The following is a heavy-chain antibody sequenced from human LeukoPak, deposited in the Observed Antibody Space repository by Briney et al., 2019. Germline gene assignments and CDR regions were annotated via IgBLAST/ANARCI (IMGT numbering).Heavy chain of an antibody. V-gene: IGHV4-34*01. Sequence: KPSETLSLTCAVYGGSFSGYYWSWIRQPPGKGLEWIGEINHSGSTNYNPSLKSRVTISVDTSKNQFSLKLSSVTAADTAVYYCARDQQFVVVVAAKRTYYYYYYMDVWGKGTTVTISS. D-gene: IGHD2-15*01. J-gene: IGHJ6*03. CDR1: GGSFSGYY. CDR3: ARDQQFVVVVAAKRTYYYYYYMDV. CDR2: INHSGST.